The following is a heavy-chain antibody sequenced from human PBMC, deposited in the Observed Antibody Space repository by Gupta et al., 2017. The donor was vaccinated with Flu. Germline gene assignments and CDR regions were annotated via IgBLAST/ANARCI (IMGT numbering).Heavy chain of an antibody. CDR3: AKEISAIGTPNFDC. CDR1: GFSFSTYA. V-gene: IGHV3-23*04. J-gene: IGHJ4*02. Sequence: EVQLVESGGGLVPPGGSLRLSCAASGFSFSTYALRWVRKTPGKRLDWVSGFASTGFHKYSADSVKGRFTIARDNSRNSLSLQMASLRADDTAIYYCAKEISAIGTPNFDCWGQGTLVIVSS. D-gene: IGHD1-26*01. CDR2: FASTGFHK.